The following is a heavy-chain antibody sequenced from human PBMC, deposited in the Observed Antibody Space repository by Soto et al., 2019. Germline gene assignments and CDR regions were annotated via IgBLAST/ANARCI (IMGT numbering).Heavy chain of an antibody. CDR2: ISGYNGYP. J-gene: IGHJ4*02. D-gene: IGHD3-22*01. CDR3: ARGSAGALYDV. CDR1: GYIFTNYG. V-gene: IGHV1-18*01. Sequence: ASVKVSCKTSGYIFTNYGVAWVRQAPAQGLELVAWISGYNGYPKYTQKFQGRVTVTTDTFTRTGYMELRNLRSDDTAVYYCARGSAGALYDVWGQGTLVPVSS.